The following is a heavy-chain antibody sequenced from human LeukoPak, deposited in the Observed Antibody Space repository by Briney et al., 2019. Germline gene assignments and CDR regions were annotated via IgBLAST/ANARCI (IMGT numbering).Heavy chain of an antibody. Sequence: GGSLRLPCAASGFTVSSNYMSWVRQAPGKGLEWVSVIYSGGTTYYADSVKGRFTISRDNSKNTLYLQMNSLRAEDTAVYYCVWEAAGVDYWGQGTLVTVSS. CDR1: GFTVSSNY. CDR3: VWEAAGVDY. D-gene: IGHD6-13*01. J-gene: IGHJ4*02. CDR2: IYSGGTT. V-gene: IGHV3-53*01.